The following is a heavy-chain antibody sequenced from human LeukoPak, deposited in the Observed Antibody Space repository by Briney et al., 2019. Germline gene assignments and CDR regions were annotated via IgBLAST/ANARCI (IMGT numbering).Heavy chain of an antibody. J-gene: IGHJ4*02. Sequence: GGSLRLSCATSGFTLGDFALSWVRQAPGKGLEWVGFIRSKAYDETTEYAASVEGRVTISREESKSIAYLQMNSLKTEDTAVYYCLYDFGNFWGPGTLVTVSS. D-gene: IGHD3-3*01. CDR2: IRSKAYDETT. CDR1: GFTLGDFA. V-gene: IGHV3-49*04. CDR3: LYDFGNF.